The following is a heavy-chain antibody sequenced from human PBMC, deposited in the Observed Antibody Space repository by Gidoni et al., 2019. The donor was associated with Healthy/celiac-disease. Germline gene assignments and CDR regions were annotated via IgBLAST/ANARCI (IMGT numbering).Heavy chain of an antibody. CDR1: GFTFTSSA. Sequence: QMQLVQSGPEVKKPGTSVKVSCKASGFTFTSSAVQWVRQARGQRLEWIGWIVVGSGNTNYAQKFQERVTITRDMSTSTAYMELSSLRSEDTAVYYCAADQYNWNYVPPHYRDYWGQGTLVTVSS. J-gene: IGHJ4*02. CDR3: AADQYNWNYVPPHYRDY. CDR2: IVVGSGNT. V-gene: IGHV1-58*01. D-gene: IGHD1-7*01.